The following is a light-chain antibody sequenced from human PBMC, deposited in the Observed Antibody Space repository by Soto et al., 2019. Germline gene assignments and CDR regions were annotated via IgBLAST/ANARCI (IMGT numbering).Light chain of an antibody. CDR3: QQSYSTPLT. V-gene: IGKV1-39*01. J-gene: IGKJ3*01. CDR2: AAS. Sequence: DIQMTQSPSSLSASVGDRVTITCRARQSIVRFLNWYQQKPGKAPKILIYAASSLQSEVPSRFSSNGSGTEFTLSISSLKPEDAAAFYCQQSYSTPLTFGPGNKVHSK. CDR1: QSIVRF.